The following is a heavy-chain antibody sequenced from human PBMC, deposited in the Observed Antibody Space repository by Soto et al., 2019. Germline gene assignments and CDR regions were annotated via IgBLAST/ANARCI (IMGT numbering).Heavy chain of an antibody. D-gene: IGHD3-22*01. V-gene: IGHV3-30*18. CDR3: AKDLGALNYYDSSGYYLIDAFDI. CDR1: GFTFSSYG. CDR2: ISYDGSNK. J-gene: IGHJ3*02. Sequence: GGSLRLSCAASGFTFSSYGMHWVRQAPGKGLEWVAVISYDGSNKYYADSVKGRFTISRDNSKNTLYLQMNSLRAEDTAVYYCAKDLGALNYYDSSGYYLIDAFDIWGQGTMVT.